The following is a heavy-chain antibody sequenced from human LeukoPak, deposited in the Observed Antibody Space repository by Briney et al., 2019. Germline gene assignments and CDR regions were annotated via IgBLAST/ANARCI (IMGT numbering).Heavy chain of an antibody. D-gene: IGHD3-22*01. V-gene: IGHV3-30*03. J-gene: IGHJ4*02. CDR1: GFTFSSDG. CDR3: ARVAGPYYYDSSGPFDY. Sequence: GRSLRLSCAASGFTFSSDGMHWVRQAPGKGLEWVAVISHDGSNKYYADSVKGRFTISRDNSKNSLYLQLNSLRAEDTAVYYCARVAGPYYYDSSGPFDYWGQGSLVTVSS. CDR2: ISHDGSNK.